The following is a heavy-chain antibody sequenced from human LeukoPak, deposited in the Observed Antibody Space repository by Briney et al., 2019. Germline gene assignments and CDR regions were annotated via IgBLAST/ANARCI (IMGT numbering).Heavy chain of an antibody. CDR2: MNPNSGNT. D-gene: IGHD2-2*02. V-gene: IGHV1-8*01. CDR3: ARASAIRYLSDY. Sequence: ASVKVSCKASGYTFTSYDINWVRQATGQGLEWMGWMNPNSGNTGYAQKFLGRVTMTRNTSISTAYMELSSLRSEDTAVYYCARASAIRYLSDYWGQGTLVTVSS. J-gene: IGHJ4*02. CDR1: GYTFTSYD.